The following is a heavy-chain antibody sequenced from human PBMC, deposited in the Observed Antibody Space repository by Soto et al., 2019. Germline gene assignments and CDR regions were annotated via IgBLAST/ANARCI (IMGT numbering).Heavy chain of an antibody. CDR1: GFSFSDYY. Sequence: QVQLVESGGGLVKPGGSLRLSCAASGFSFSDYYMSWIRQAPGKGLEWVSYISSSGNTIYYADSVKGRFTISRDNAKNSLYLQMNSMSAADTAVYYCARDLAEMATNTFDYWGQGTLVTVSS. J-gene: IGHJ4*02. CDR3: ARDLAEMATNTFDY. D-gene: IGHD5-12*01. V-gene: IGHV3-11*01. CDR2: ISSSGNTI.